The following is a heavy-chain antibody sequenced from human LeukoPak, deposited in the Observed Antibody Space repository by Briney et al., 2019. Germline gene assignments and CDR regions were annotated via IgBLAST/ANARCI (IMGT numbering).Heavy chain of an antibody. CDR1: GFTFSSYG. CDR2: IRYDGSNK. D-gene: IGHD6-13*01. V-gene: IGHV3-33*01. J-gene: IGHJ5*02. Sequence: GGSLRLSCAASGFTFSSYGMHWVRQAPGKGLEWVAVIRYDGSNKYYADSVKGRFTISRDNSKNTLYLQMNSLRAEDTAVYYCARDVAAAGNDNWFDPWGQGTLVTVSS. CDR3: ARDVAAAGNDNWFDP.